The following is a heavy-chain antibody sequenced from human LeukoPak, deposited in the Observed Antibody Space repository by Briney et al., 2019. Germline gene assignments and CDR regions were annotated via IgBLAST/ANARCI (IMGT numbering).Heavy chain of an antibody. J-gene: IGHJ4*02. V-gene: IGHV3-23*01. Sequence: GGSLRLSCAASGFTFSAYGMSWVRQSPRKGLEWVSGVSSADGTTYYADSVKGRFTISRDNSKNTLYLQMNNLRAEDTAVYYCAKFIAATATGFLRGSFDYWGQGALVTVSS. CDR3: AKFIAATATGFLRGSFDY. CDR2: VSSADGTT. CDR1: GFTFSAYG. D-gene: IGHD6-13*01.